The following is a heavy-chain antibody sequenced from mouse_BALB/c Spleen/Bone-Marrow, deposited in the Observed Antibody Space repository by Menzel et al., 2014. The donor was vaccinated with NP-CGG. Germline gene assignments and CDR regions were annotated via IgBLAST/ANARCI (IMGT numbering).Heavy chain of an antibody. Sequence: EVQLVESGGGLVQPGGSLRLSCATSGFTFTDYYMSWVRQPPGKALEWLGFIRNKAKGYTTEYSASVKGRFTISRDNSQSILYRQMNTLRAEDSATYYCARDINYDIYWYFDVWAQGPRSPSPQ. V-gene: IGHV7-3*02. CDR2: IRNKAKGYTT. D-gene: IGHD2-4*01. CDR1: GFTFTDYY. J-gene: IGHJ1*01. CDR3: ARDINYDIYWYFDV.